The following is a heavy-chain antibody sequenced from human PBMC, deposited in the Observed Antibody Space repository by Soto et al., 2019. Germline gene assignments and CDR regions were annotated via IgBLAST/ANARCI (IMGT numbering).Heavy chain of an antibody. V-gene: IGHV4-31*03. CDR3: ARDRVTMVRGVIINRTNWFDP. Sequence: SEPLSLTCSVFGGSISSGGYCWSWIRQHPGKGLEWTGYIYYSGSTYYNPSLKSRVTISVDTSKNQFSLKLSSVTAADTAVYYCARDRVTMVRGVIINRTNWFDPWGQGTLVTVSS. CDR1: GGSISSGGYC. D-gene: IGHD3-10*01. CDR2: IYYSGST. J-gene: IGHJ5*02.